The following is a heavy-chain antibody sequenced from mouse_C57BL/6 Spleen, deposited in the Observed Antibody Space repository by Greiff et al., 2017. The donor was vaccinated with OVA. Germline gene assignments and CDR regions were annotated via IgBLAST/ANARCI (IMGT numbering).Heavy chain of an antibody. Sequence: LVESGPELVKPGASVKISCKASGYAFSSSWMNWVKQRPGKGLEWIGRIYPGDGDTNYNGKFKGKATLTADKSSSTAYMQLSSLTSEDSAVYFCARGIYYGSSSYWYFDVWGTGTTVTVSS. CDR2: IYPGDGDT. V-gene: IGHV1-82*01. CDR1: GYAFSSSW. CDR3: ARGIYYGSSSYWYFDV. D-gene: IGHD1-1*01. J-gene: IGHJ1*03.